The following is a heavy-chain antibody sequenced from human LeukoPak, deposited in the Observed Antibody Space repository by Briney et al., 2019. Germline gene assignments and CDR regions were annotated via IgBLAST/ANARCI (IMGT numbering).Heavy chain of an antibody. CDR3: ARDEVLLWFGELLFNWFDP. CDR2: IYTSGST. CDR1: GGSISSYY. Sequence: PSETLSLTCTVSGGSISSYYWSWLRQPAGKGLEWIGRIYTSGSTNYNPSLKSRVTMSVDTSKNQFSLKLSSVTAADTAVYYCARDEVLLWFGELLFNWFDPRGQGTLVTVSS. V-gene: IGHV4-4*07. J-gene: IGHJ5*02. D-gene: IGHD3-10*01.